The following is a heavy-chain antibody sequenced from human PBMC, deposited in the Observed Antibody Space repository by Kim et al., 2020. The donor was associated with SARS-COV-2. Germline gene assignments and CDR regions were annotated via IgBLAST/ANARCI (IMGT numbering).Heavy chain of an antibody. J-gene: IGHJ5*02. CDR2: IYYSGST. V-gene: IGHV4-31*03. CDR1: GGSISSGGYY. D-gene: IGHD2-15*01. CDR3: ARVVVGATGWFDP. Sequence: SETLSLTCTVSGGSISSGGYYWSWIRQHPGKGLEWIGYIYYSGSTYYNPSLKSRVTISVDTSKNQFSLKRSSVTAADTAVYYCARVVVGATGWFDPWGQRTLVTVSS.